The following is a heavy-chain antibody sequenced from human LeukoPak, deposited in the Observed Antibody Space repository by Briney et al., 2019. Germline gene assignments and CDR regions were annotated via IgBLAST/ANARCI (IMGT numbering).Heavy chain of an antibody. Sequence: KVGESLKISCKGPGYSFTSYWIGWVRQMPGKGLEWMGIIYPGDSYTRYSPSFQDQVTISADKSITTAYLQWSSLKASDTAVYYCARLGLWPNWFDPWGQGTLVTVSS. CDR2: IYPGDSYT. J-gene: IGHJ5*02. V-gene: IGHV5-51*01. D-gene: IGHD3-16*01. CDR1: GYSFTSYW. CDR3: ARLGLWPNWFDP.